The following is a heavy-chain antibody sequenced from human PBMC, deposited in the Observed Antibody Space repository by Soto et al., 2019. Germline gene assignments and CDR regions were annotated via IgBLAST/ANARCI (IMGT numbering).Heavy chain of an antibody. CDR3: AAIWTGYSQFDY. Sequence: QVQLQQWGAGLLKPSETLSLTCAVYGGSFSGYYWSWIRQPPGKGLEWIGEINHSGSTNYNPSLKSRVTISIDISKNEFSLNLSSVTAADTAVYYCAAIWTGYSQFDYWGQGTLVTVSS. D-gene: IGHD3-9*01. CDR2: INHSGST. CDR1: GGSFSGYY. V-gene: IGHV4-34*01. J-gene: IGHJ4*02.